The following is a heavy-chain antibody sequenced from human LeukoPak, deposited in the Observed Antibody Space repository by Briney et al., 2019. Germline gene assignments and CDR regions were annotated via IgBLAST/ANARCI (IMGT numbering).Heavy chain of an antibody. V-gene: IGHV3-7*04. J-gene: IGHJ4*02. CDR2: TKHDGSER. D-gene: IGHD2-21*02. CDR1: GFTFTSYW. Sequence: GGSLKLSCAASGFTFTSYWMTWVRQAPGKGLEWVANTKHDGSERYYVDSVKGRFTISRDDVKNSLFLQMDSLRAEDTAVYYCARGGLYGDYYFDYWGQGTLVTVTS. CDR3: ARGGLYGDYYFDY.